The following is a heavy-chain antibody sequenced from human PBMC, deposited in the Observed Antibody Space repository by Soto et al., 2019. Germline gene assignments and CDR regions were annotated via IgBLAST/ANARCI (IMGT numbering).Heavy chain of an antibody. CDR1: GFTFSSYA. D-gene: IGHD3-9*01. CDR2: ISGSGGST. V-gene: IGHV3-23*01. CDR3: AKDLGNDILTGYYRD. J-gene: IGHJ4*02. Sequence: GGSLRLSCAASGFTFSSYAMSWVRQAPGKGLEWVSAISGSGGSTYYADSVKGRFTISRDNSKNTLYLQMNSLRAEDTAVYYCAKDLGNDILTGYYRDWGQGTLVTVSS.